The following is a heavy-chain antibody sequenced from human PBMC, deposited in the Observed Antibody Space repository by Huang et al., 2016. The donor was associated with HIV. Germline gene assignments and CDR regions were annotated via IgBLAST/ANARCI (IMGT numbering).Heavy chain of an antibody. CDR1: TFTFGAYW. CDR3: ATKTAGMDI. V-gene: IGHV3-7*01. J-gene: IGHJ6*02. Sequence: VESGGRSVQPGGSIGLSCVGSTFTFGAYWMSEGRQPPGKGLEWGANIKKDETEKYYVDSVKGRFNISRDNAKKVLFLEMDALRVEDTAIYFCATKTAGMDIWGQGTTVIVSS. CDR2: IKKDETEK.